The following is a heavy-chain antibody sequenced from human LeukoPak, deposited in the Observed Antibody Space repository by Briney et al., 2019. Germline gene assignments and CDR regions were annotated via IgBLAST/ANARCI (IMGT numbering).Heavy chain of an antibody. CDR3: ARDGGPNYDFWSGYYNWFDP. J-gene: IGHJ5*02. D-gene: IGHD3-3*01. CDR2: IYTSGST. CDR1: GGSISSGSYY. Sequence: SQTLSLTWTVSGGSISSGSYYWSWIRQHAGKGLEWIGRIYTSGSTNYNPSLKSRVTISVDTSKNQFSLKLSSVTAADTAVYYCARDGGPNYDFWSGYYNWFDPWGQGTLVTVSS. V-gene: IGHV4-61*02.